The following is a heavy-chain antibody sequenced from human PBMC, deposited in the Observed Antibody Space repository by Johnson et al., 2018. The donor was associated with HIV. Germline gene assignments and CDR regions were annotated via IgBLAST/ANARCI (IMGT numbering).Heavy chain of an antibody. CDR2: ISWDGGST. D-gene: IGHD1-1*01. V-gene: IGHV3-43D*03. J-gene: IGHJ3*02. Sequence: EVQLVESGGVVVQPGGSLRLSCAASGFTFDDYAMHWVRQAPGKGLEWVSLISWDGGSTYYADSVKGRFTISRDNSKNSLYLQMNSLRAEDTALYYCAKDIQAGTYDAFEIWGQGTMVTVSS. CDR3: AKDIQAGTYDAFEI. CDR1: GFTFDDYA.